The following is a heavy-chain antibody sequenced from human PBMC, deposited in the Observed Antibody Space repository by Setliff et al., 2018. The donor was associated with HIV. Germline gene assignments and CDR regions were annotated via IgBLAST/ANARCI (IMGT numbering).Heavy chain of an antibody. CDR1: GYTSTTYP. J-gene: IGHJ4*02. CDR3: ARNQGDSSGWYAGDF. D-gene: IGHD6-19*01. Sequence: ASVKVSCKASGYTSTTYPMRWVRQAPGQGLEWMGVINTSGGSAGYAEKFRGRVTMTRDTSTNTVYMDLRNLRSEDTAVYYCARNQGDSSGWYAGDFWGQGTLVTVS. V-gene: IGHV1-46*01. CDR2: INTSGGSA.